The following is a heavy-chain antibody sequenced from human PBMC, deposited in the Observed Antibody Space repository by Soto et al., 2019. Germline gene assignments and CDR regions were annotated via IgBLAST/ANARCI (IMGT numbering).Heavy chain of an antibody. Sequence: EVQLVESGGRLIQPGGSLRLSCEASGFTVSSNYMTWVRQARGKGLEWVSVIYSDGSTNYADSVKGRFTISRDNSKNTLYLQMNSLRAEDTAVYYCARGGTTMVRGVIVLYYDMDVWGQGTTVTVSS. V-gene: IGHV3-53*01. CDR3: ARGGTTMVRGVIVLYYDMDV. D-gene: IGHD3-10*01. CDR1: GFTVSSNY. CDR2: IYSDGST. J-gene: IGHJ6*02.